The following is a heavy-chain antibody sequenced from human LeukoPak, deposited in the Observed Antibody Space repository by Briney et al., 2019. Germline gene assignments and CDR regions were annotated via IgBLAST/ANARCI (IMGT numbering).Heavy chain of an antibody. D-gene: IGHD6-6*01. V-gene: IGHV4-39*07. CDR2: VFHSGNT. J-gene: IGHJ4*02. CDR1: GGSISSSSYC. CDR3: ARDRSVGVLPAPPFDF. Sequence: PSETLSLTCTVSGGSISSSSYCWGWIRQPPGKGLEWVGSVFHSGNTYYNPSLKSRLTISADTSKNQFSLTLTPVTAADTAVYYCARDRSVGVLPAPPFDFWGQGTLVTVSS.